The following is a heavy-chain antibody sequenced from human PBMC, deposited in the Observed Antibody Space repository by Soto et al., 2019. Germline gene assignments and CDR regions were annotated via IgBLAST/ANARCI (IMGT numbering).Heavy chain of an antibody. V-gene: IGHV4-34*01. D-gene: IGHD6-13*01. CDR1: GGSFSGYY. CDR3: ARNRRSSSARFAP. Sequence: PSETLSLTCAVYGGSFSGYYWSWIRQPPGKGLEWIGEINHSGSTNYNPSLKSRVTISVDTSKNQFSLKLRSVTAADTAVYYCARNRRSSSARFAPWGQGTLVTVSS. CDR2: INHSGST. J-gene: IGHJ5*02.